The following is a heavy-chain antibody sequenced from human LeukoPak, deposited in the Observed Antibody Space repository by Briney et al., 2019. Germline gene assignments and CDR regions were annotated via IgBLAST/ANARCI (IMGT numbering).Heavy chain of an antibody. D-gene: IGHD6-13*01. CDR1: GFTFSSYE. CDR2: ISSSGSTI. J-gene: IGHJ4*02. CDR3: ARGRSSWYTDY. Sequence: GGSLRLSCAASGFTFSSYEMNWVRQAPGKGLEWVSYISSSGSTIYYADSVKGRFTISRDNAKNTLYLQIDSLRVGDTAVYYCARGRSSWYTDYWGQGALVTVTS. V-gene: IGHV3-48*03.